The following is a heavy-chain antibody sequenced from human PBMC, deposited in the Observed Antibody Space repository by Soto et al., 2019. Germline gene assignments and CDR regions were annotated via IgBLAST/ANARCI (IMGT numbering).Heavy chain of an antibody. Sequence: PGGSLRISCAASGFTFSSYSMNCVRQAPGKGLEWVSSISSSSSYIYYADSVKGRFTISRDNAKNSLYLQMNSLRAEDTALYYCARVWGCSYYGSGRRGFAYRGQGTIVPVSP. CDR2: ISSSSSYI. J-gene: IGHJ4*02. CDR1: GFTFSSYS. CDR3: ARVWGCSYYGSGRRGFAY. V-gene: IGHV3-21*04. D-gene: IGHD3-10*01.